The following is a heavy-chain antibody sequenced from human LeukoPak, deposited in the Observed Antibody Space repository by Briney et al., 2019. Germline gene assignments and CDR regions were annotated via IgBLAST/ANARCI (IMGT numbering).Heavy chain of an antibody. J-gene: IGHJ3*02. CDR3: ARRYCTSISCYLSAFDI. V-gene: IGHV4-59*01. CDR2: IYYSGSP. Sequence: SETLSLTCTVSGGSISNYYWSWIRQSPGKGLEWIGYIYYSGSPSYNPSLKSRVTISIDTSKNQFSLKLNSVTAADTAVYYCARRYCTSISCYLSAFDIWGQGTMVTVSS. CDR1: GGSISNYY. D-gene: IGHD2-2*01.